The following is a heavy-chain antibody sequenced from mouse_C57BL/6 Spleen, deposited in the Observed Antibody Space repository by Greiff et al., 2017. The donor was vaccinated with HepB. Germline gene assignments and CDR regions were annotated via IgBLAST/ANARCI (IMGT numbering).Heavy chain of an antibody. V-gene: IGHV1-50*01. D-gene: IGHD2-4*01. CDR2: IDPSASYT. J-gene: IGHJ2*01. Sequence: QVQLQQPGAELVKPGASVKLSCKASGYTFTSYWMQWVKQRPGQGLEWIGEIDPSASYTNYNQKFKGKATLTVDTSSSTAYMQLSSLTSEDSAVYYCARGVRDYDYWGQGTTLTVSS. CDR3: ARGVRDYDY. CDR1: GYTFTSYW.